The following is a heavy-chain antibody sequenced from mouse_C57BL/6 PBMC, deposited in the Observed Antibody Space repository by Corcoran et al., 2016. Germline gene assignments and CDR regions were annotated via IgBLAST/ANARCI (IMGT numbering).Heavy chain of an antibody. D-gene: IGHD1-1*01. Sequence: VAEVMRAGASVKLPRTAAGFDIKNTSVHWVKPGPEQGLDWIGRIDPANGNTKYAPKFQGKATITADTSSNTAYLQLSSLTSEDTAIYYCADRDYGSSYLGYWGQGTTLTVSS. CDR3: ADRDYGSSYLGY. V-gene: IGHV14-3*01. CDR1: GFDIKNTS. CDR2: IDPANGNT. J-gene: IGHJ2*01.